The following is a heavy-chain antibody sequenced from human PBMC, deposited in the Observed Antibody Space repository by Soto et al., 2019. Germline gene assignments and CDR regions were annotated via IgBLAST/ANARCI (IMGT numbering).Heavy chain of an antibody. J-gene: IGHJ6*02. D-gene: IGHD3-10*01. CDR2: IYPGDSYT. CDR3: AGGGVRGVITRTRDYYGMDV. CDR1: GYKVSTWHNFTSYW. V-gene: IGHV5-51*01. Sequence: GESLKISCMGSGYKVSTWHNFTSYWIAWVRQMPGEGLEWMGSIYPGDSYTNYSPSFQGHVTISADKSISTAYLQWSSLKASDTAMYYCAGGGVRGVITRTRDYYGMDVWGQGTTVTVSS.